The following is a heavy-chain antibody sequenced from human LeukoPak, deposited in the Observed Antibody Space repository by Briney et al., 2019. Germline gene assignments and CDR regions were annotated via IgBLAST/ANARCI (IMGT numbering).Heavy chain of an antibody. D-gene: IGHD4-11*01. J-gene: IGHJ4*02. V-gene: IGHV3-21*01. CDR3: AREPTTVSPPG. CDR2: ISSSGAYI. Sequence: GGSQRLSCAASGFIFNTYSMNWVRQAPGKGLEWVSSISSSGAYIFYADSVKGRFTISRDNAKNSLYLQMNSLRAEDTAVYYCAREPTTVSPPGWGQGTLVTVSS. CDR1: GFIFNTYS.